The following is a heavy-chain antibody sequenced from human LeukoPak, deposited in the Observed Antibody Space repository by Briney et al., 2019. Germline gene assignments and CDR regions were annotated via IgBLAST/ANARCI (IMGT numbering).Heavy chain of an antibody. Sequence: GGSLRLSCAASGFTFSSYAMSWVRQAPGKGLEWVAVIWYDGSNKYYADSVKGRFTISRDNSKNTLYLQMNSLRAEDTAVYYCARGLYYGSGSYYNDAFYWGQGTLVTVSS. CDR2: IWYDGSNK. CDR3: ARGLYYGSGSYYNDAFY. V-gene: IGHV3-33*08. CDR1: GFTFSSYA. J-gene: IGHJ4*02. D-gene: IGHD3-10*01.